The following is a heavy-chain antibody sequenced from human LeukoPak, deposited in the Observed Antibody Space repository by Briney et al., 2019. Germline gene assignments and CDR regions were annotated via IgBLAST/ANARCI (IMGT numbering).Heavy chain of an antibody. D-gene: IGHD5-18*01. Sequence: GGSLRLSCTASGFTFGDYAMSWVRQAPGKGLEWVGFIRSKAYGGTTEYVASVKGRFTISRDDSKSIAYLQMNSLKTEDTAVYYCTRDKDTAMVTFYYYYMDVWGKGTTVTVSS. CDR2: IRSKAYGGTT. J-gene: IGHJ6*03. V-gene: IGHV3-49*04. CDR3: TRDKDTAMVTFYYYYMDV. CDR1: GFTFGDYA.